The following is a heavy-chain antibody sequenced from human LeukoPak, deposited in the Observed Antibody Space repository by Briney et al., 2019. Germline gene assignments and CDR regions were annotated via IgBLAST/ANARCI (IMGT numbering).Heavy chain of an antibody. CDR3: AKDWGEATVTNWFDP. V-gene: IGHV3-30*18. CDR1: GFTFSSYG. J-gene: IGHJ5*02. Sequence: GGSLRLSCAASGFTFSSYGIHWVRQAPGKGLEWVAVISYDGSNKFYADSVKGRLTISRDNSKNTLFLQMNSLRPEDTAVYYCAKDWGEATVTNWFDPWGQGTLVTVSS. D-gene: IGHD4-11*01. CDR2: ISYDGSNK.